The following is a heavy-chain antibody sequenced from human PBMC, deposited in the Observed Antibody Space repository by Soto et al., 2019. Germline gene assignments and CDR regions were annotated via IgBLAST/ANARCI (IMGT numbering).Heavy chain of an antibody. CDR1: GGSISSSSYY. V-gene: IGHV4-39*01. CDR3: ARHGHSGRYFDWYPFGAFDI. J-gene: IGHJ3*02. Sequence: SETLSLTCTVSGGSISSSSYYWGWIRQPPGKGLEWIGSIYYSGSTYYNPSLKSRVTISVDTSKNQFSLKLSSVTAADTAVYYCARHGHSGRYFDWYPFGAFDIWGQGTMVTVSS. CDR2: IYYSGST. D-gene: IGHD3-9*01.